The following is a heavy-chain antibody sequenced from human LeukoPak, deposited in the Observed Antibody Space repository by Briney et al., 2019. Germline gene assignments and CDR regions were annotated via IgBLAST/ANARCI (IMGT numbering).Heavy chain of an antibody. CDR3: AIMHGYYAGSGFWVQ. V-gene: IGHV3-23*01. CDR1: GFTFSSYA. Sequence: GGSLRLSCAASGFTFSSYAMSWVRQAPGKGLEWVSFIRPSGGRTSNADSVEGRFTISRDNTRNTLYLQMNSLRDEDTCVYYSAIMHGYYAGSGFWVQWGQGTPVTVSS. J-gene: IGHJ4*02. D-gene: IGHD3-3*01. CDR2: IRPSGGRT.